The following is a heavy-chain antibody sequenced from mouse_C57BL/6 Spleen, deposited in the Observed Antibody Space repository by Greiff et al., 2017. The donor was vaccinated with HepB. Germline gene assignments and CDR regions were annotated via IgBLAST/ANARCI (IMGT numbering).Heavy chain of an antibody. Sequence: QVQLQQPGTELVKPGASVKLSCKASGYTFTSYWMHWVKQMPGQGLEWIGNINPSNGGTNYNEKFKSKATLTVDKSSSTAYMQLSSLTSEDSAVYYCASTTVVATGYFDYWGQGTTLTVSS. D-gene: IGHD1-1*01. J-gene: IGHJ2*01. CDR2: INPSNGGT. CDR3: ASTTVVATGYFDY. V-gene: IGHV1-53*01. CDR1: GYTFTSYW.